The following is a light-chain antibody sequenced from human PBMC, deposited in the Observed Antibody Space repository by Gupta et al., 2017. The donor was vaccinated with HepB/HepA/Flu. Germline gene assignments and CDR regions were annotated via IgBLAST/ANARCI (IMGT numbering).Light chain of an antibody. Sequence: SYALTQPLSVSVALRQTDRITCGGNNIGSKNVHWYQQKPGQAPVLVIYRDSNRPSEIPERFSGSNSGNTATLTISRAQAGDEADYYCQVWDITTAHVVFGGGTNLTVL. CDR3: QVWDITTAHVV. CDR2: RDS. V-gene: IGLV3-9*01. CDR1: NIGSKN. J-gene: IGLJ2*01.